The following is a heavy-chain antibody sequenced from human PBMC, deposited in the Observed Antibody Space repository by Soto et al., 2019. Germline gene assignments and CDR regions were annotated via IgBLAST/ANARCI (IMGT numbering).Heavy chain of an antibody. CDR1: GGSISSYY. CDR3: ARGQRTSSPRGAFDI. Sequence: SETLSLTCTVSGGSISSYYWSWIRQPPGKGLEWIGYIYYSGSTNYNPSLKSRVTISVDTSKNQFSLKLSSVTAADTAVYYCARGQRTSSPRGAFDIWGQGTMVTVSS. V-gene: IGHV4-59*01. J-gene: IGHJ3*02. D-gene: IGHD2-2*01. CDR2: IYYSGST.